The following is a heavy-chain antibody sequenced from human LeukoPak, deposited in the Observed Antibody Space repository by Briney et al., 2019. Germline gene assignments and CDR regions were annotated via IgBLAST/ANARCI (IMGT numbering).Heavy chain of an antibody. D-gene: IGHD6-13*01. Sequence: PSETLSLTCTVSGGSISSYYWSWIRQPPGKGLEWIGYIYYSGSTNYNPSLKSRVTISVDTSKNQFSLKLRSVTAADTAVYYCGRVTGYMTEDYFDYWGQGTLVTVSS. V-gene: IGHV4-59*01. CDR3: GRVTGYMTEDYFDY. J-gene: IGHJ4*02. CDR2: IYYSGST. CDR1: GGSISSYY.